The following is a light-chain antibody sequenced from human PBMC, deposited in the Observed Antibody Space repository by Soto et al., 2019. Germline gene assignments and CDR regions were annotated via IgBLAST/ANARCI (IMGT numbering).Light chain of an antibody. CDR2: GAS. J-gene: IGKJ4*01. Sequence: EIVLTQSPGTLSLSPGERATLSCRASQSVSNSYLAWYQQKPGQAPRLLMYGASNRATGIPDRFSGSGSETDFTLTISRLEPEDFAVYYCQQHSNWPLTFGGGTKVDI. CDR3: QQHSNWPLT. CDR1: QSVSNSY. V-gene: IGKV3D-20*02.